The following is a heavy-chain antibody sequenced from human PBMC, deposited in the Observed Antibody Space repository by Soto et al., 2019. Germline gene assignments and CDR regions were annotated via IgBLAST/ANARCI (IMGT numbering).Heavy chain of an antibody. Sequence: QVQLVQSGAEVKEPGSSVKVSCKASGGTFDNYAITWVRQAPGQGLEWMGGIIPMLDSANYAEKFQDRVTITADESTSTAYMEVSSLRSEDTAVYYCARPYHYDSGGKTYFYYGMDVWGQGTTVTVSS. CDR1: GGTFDNYA. D-gene: IGHD3-22*01. J-gene: IGHJ6*02. CDR3: ARPYHYDSGGKTYFYYGMDV. CDR2: IIPMLDSA. V-gene: IGHV1-69*12.